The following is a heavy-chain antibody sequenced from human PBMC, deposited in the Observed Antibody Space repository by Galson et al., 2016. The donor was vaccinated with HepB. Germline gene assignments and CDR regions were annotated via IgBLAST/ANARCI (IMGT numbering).Heavy chain of an antibody. CDR3: AGGHYGSGSFYLFDY. Sequence: QSGAEVKKPGESLRISCTGSGYSFTNYWISWVRQMPGKGLEWMGRIDPSDSYTNYSPSFQGHVTFSADKSLSTVYLHWSSLKASDTAMYYCAGGHYGSGSFYLFDYWGQGTLVTVSS. CDR2: IDPSDSYT. CDR1: GYSFTNYW. V-gene: IGHV5-10-1*01. D-gene: IGHD3-10*01. J-gene: IGHJ4*02.